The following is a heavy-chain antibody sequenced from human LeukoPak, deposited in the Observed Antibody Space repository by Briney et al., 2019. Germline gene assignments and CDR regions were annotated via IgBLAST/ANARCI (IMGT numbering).Heavy chain of an antibody. Sequence: SETLSLTCAVYGGSFSGYYWSWIRQPPGKGLEWIGEINHSGSTNYNPSLKSRVTISVDTSKNQFSLKLSSVTAADTAVYYCARQIVVVPAAVLRRHYYFDYWGQGTLVTVSS. V-gene: IGHV4-34*01. CDR1: GGSFSGYY. D-gene: IGHD2-2*01. CDR3: ARQIVVVPAAVLRRHYYFDY. J-gene: IGHJ4*02. CDR2: INHSGST.